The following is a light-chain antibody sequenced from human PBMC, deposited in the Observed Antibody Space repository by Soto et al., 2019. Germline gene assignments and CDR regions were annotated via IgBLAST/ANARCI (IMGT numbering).Light chain of an antibody. Sequence: VLTHAPVTFSLSPGERATLSCRASESFWGLLAWYQQTSGQAPRLLIYDAYNRATGTPPRISGSGSGTDFTLTISSLEPEDSAVYYCQQRHMRPITFGHGTRLEIK. CDR2: DAY. CDR3: QQRHMRPIT. J-gene: IGKJ5*01. V-gene: IGKV3-11*01. CDR1: ESFWGL.